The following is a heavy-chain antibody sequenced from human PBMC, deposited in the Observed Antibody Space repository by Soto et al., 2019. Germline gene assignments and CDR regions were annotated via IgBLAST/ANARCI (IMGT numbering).Heavy chain of an antibody. D-gene: IGHD3-16*01. CDR1: GFTFEDYT. CDR2: ISWDGGTT. J-gene: IGHJ5*01. CDR3: AKDGSQKDDDGNWLGS. Sequence: DVQLEESGGDVVQPGGSLRLSCAASGFTFEDYTIHWVRQAPGKALEWVSLISWDGGTTYYTHSVKGRFTISRDNSKYSLYLQMNSLRPEDTALYYCAKDGSQKDDDGNWLGSWGQGTLVTVSS. V-gene: IGHV3-43*01.